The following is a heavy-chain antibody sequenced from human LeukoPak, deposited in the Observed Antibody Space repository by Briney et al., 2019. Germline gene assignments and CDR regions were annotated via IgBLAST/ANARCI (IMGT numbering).Heavy chain of an antibody. Sequence: ASVKVSCKASGYTFTGYYMHWVRQAPGQGLEWMGWINPNSGGTNYAQKFQGRVTMTRDTSISTAYMELSRLRSDDTALYYCARGGIAAAGKYLFDYWGQGTLVTVSS. CDR1: GYTFTGYY. D-gene: IGHD6-13*01. CDR2: INPNSGGT. CDR3: ARGGIAAAGKYLFDY. V-gene: IGHV1-2*02. J-gene: IGHJ4*02.